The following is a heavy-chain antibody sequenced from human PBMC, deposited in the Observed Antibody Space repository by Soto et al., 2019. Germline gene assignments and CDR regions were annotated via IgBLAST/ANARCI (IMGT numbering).Heavy chain of an antibody. J-gene: IGHJ3*02. CDR1: GFPFSSYA. Sequence: PGGSLRLSCAASGFPFSSYAMSWVRQAPGKGLEWVSAISGSGGSTYYADSVKGRFTISRDNSKNTLYLQMNSLRAEDTAVYYCAKQWPYRSGGSCYPTDAFDIWGQGTMVTVSS. V-gene: IGHV3-23*01. CDR3: AKQWPYRSGGSCYPTDAFDI. CDR2: ISGSGGST. D-gene: IGHD2-15*01.